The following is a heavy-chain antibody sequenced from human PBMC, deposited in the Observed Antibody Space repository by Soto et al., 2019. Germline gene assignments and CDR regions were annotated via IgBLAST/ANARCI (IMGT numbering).Heavy chain of an antibody. J-gene: IGHJ4*02. Sequence: NPGGSLRPPCEAPGFTFSRVSMNWVRQVPGKGLEWVASISSASSETWYADSVKGRFIISRDNAQNSLFLQMNTLRPEDSAIYYCARVAYWGPGIQVTVSS. CDR2: ISSASSET. CDR3: ARVAY. V-gene: IGHV3-21*01. CDR1: GFTFSRVS.